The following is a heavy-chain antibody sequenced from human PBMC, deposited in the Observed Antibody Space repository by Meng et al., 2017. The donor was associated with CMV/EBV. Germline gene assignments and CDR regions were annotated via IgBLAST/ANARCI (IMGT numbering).Heavy chain of an antibody. CDR3: AKEPIVVVPAAMVYYGMDV. CDR2: IRYDGTNK. CDR1: GFTFSSYG. J-gene: IGHJ6*02. Sequence: GESLKISCAASGFTFSSYGMHWVRQAPGKGLEWVAFIRYDGTNKYYADSVKGRFTIPRDNSKNTLYLQMNSLRAEDTAVYYCAKEPIVVVPAAMVYYGMDVWGQGTTVTVSS. V-gene: IGHV3-30*02. D-gene: IGHD2-2*01.